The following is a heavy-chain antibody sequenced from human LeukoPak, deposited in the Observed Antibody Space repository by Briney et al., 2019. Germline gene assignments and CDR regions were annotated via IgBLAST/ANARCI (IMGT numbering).Heavy chain of an antibody. CDR1: GGSISSYY. Sequence: SSETLSLTCTVSGGSISSYYWSWIRQPPGKGLEWIGYISYSGSTNYSPSLKSRVTILVDTSTNQFSLNLRSVTAADTAVYYCARVPRGRGIAASKNWFDPWGQGTLVTVPS. D-gene: IGHD6-13*01. V-gene: IGHV4-59*01. CDR3: ARVPRGRGIAASKNWFDP. J-gene: IGHJ5*02. CDR2: ISYSGST.